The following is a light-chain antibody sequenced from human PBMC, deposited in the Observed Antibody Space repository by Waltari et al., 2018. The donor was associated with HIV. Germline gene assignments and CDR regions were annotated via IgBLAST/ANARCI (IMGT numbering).Light chain of an antibody. Sequence: QSLLTQSASVSGAPGQRLTISCTGQWGNIGSLTKVHWNQQPPGAAPKLLIYDNSNRPSGISGRFSASRSGPSASLTIAGLQPEDEADYFCLAFDVGLGHWVFVEGARLTVL. V-gene: IGLV1-40*01. CDR2: DNS. J-gene: IGLJ3*02. CDR3: LAFDVGLGHWV. CDR1: WGNIGSLTK.